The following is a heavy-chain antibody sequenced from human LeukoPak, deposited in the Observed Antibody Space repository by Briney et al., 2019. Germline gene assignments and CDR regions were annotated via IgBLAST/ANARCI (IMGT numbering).Heavy chain of an antibody. CDR1: GFTFSSYG. CDR2: IWFDGSNK. D-gene: IGHD3-10*01. J-gene: IGHJ4*02. Sequence: GGSLRLSCAASGFTFSSYGMHWVRQAPGKGLEWVAVIWFDGSNKYYADSVKGRFTISRDNSKNMLYLQMNSLRAEDTAVYYCARGFGDWKYYFDYWGQGTLVTVSS. CDR3: ARGFGDWKYYFDY. V-gene: IGHV3-33*08.